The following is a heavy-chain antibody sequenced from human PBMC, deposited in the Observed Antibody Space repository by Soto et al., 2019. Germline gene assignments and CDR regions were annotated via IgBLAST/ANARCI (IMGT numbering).Heavy chain of an antibody. D-gene: IGHD6-19*01. CDR1: GYTFTSYY. J-gene: IGHJ6*02. CDR3: ARTLSGYSSGLSMDV. CDR2: INPSGGST. V-gene: IGHV1-46*01. Sequence: ASVKVSCKASGYTFTSYYMHWVRQAPGKGLEWMGIINPSGGSTSYAQKFQGRVTMTRDTSTSTVYMELSSLRSEDTAVYYCARTLSGYSSGLSMDVWGQGTTVTVSS.